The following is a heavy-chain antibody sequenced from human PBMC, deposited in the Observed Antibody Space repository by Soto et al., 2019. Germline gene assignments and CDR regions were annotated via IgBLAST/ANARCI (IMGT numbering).Heavy chain of an antibody. Sequence: QVQLVQSGAEVKTPGSSVKVSCKASGGTFGNYAISWVRQAPGQGLEWLGGTLPIFGTANYAQKFQGRVTITADRSTSTAYMELSILTSEDTAVHYCVRECHEIVAVPVTVIGPFTWFGPWGRGTLGSVS. J-gene: IGHJ5*02. V-gene: IGHV1-69*06. D-gene: IGHD2-2*01. CDR3: VRECHEIVAVPVTVIGPFTWFGP. CDR2: TLPIFGTA. CDR1: GGTFGNYA.